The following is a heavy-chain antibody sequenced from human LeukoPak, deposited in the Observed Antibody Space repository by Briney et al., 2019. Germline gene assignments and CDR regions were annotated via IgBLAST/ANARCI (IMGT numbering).Heavy chain of an antibody. J-gene: IGHJ4*02. CDR2: IIPIFGTA. CDR3: ARLGWEVDYSNYFDY. D-gene: IGHD4-11*01. Sequence: SVKVSCKASGGTFISYAISWVRQAPGQGLEWMGGIIPIFGTANYAQKFQGRVTITTDESTSTAYMELSSLRSEDTAVYYCARLGWEVDYSNYFDYWGQGTLVTVSS. CDR1: GGTFISYA. V-gene: IGHV1-69*05.